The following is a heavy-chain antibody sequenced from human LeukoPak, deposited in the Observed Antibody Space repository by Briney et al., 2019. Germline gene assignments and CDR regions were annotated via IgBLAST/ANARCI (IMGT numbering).Heavy chain of an antibody. Sequence: PSETLSLTCTVSGGSISSYYWSWIRQPAGKGLEWIGRIYTSGSTNYNPSLKSRVTMSVDTSKNQFSLKLSSVTAADTAVYYCATEWRLWFGELALTSPNDAFDIWGQGTMVTVSS. CDR2: IYTSGST. CDR3: ATEWRLWFGELALTSPNDAFDI. J-gene: IGHJ3*02. D-gene: IGHD3-10*01. CDR1: GGSISSYY. V-gene: IGHV4-4*07.